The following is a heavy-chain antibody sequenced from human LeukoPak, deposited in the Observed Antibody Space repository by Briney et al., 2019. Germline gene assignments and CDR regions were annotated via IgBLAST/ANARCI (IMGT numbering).Heavy chain of an antibody. D-gene: IGHD2-2*01. Sequence: ASVKVSCKASGYTFTSYGISWVRQAPGQGLEWMGWISAYNGNTNYAQKLQGRVTMTTDTSTSTAYMELRSLRSDDTAVYYCARVHDILAVTPRGPWGQGTLVTVSS. V-gene: IGHV1-18*01. CDR3: ARVHDILAVTPRGP. J-gene: IGHJ5*02. CDR1: GYTFTSYG. CDR2: ISAYNGNT.